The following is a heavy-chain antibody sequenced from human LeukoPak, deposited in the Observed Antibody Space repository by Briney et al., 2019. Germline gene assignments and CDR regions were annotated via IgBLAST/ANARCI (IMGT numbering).Heavy chain of an antibody. CDR1: GFTFSSYA. V-gene: IGHV3-30*04. Sequence: GGSLRLSCAASGFTFSSYAMHWVRQAPGKGLEWVAVISYDGSNKYYADSVKGRFTISRDNSKNTLYLQMNSLRAEDTAAYYCARDLKGYGSGSYPIAYWGQGTLVTVSS. J-gene: IGHJ4*02. CDR2: ISYDGSNK. D-gene: IGHD3-10*01. CDR3: ARDLKGYGSGSYPIAY.